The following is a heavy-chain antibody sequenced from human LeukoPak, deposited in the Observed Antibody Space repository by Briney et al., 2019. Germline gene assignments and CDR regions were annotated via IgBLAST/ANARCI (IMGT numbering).Heavy chain of an antibody. D-gene: IGHD2-2*01. Sequence: ASVKVSCKASGYTFTSYDINWVRQATGQGLEWMGWMNPNSSNTGYAQKFQGRVTMTRNTSITTAYMELSSLRSEDTAVYYCARGFDVPAATNNWFDPWGQGTLVTVSS. CDR1: GYTFTSYD. CDR2: MNPNSSNT. CDR3: ARGFDVPAATNNWFDP. V-gene: IGHV1-8*01. J-gene: IGHJ5*02.